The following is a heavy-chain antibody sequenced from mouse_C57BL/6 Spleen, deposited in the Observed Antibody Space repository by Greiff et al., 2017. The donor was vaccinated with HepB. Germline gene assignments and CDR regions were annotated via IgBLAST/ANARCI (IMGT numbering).Heavy chain of an antibody. V-gene: IGHV1-64*01. CDR1: GYTFTSYW. Sequence: VQLQQPGAELVKPGASVKLSCKASGYTFTSYWMHWVKQRPGQGLEWIGMIHPNSGSTNYNEKFKSKATLTVDKSSSTAYMQLSSLTSEDSAVYDCARGITTVVGYYAMDYWGQGTSVTVSS. J-gene: IGHJ4*01. CDR3: ARGITTVVGYYAMDY. CDR2: IHPNSGST. D-gene: IGHD1-1*01.